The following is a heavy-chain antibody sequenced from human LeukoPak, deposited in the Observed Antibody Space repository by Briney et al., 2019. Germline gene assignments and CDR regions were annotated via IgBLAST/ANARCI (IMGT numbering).Heavy chain of an antibody. D-gene: IGHD3-22*01. CDR1: GYTLTELS. CDR3: ATILLAPDYYDSSGYYPN. Sequence: ASVKVSCKVSGYTLTELSMHWVRQAPGKGLEWMGGFDPEDGETIYAQKFQGRVTMTEDTSTDTAYMELSSLRSEDTAVYYCATILLAPDYYDSSGYYPNWGQGTLVTVSS. J-gene: IGHJ4*02. V-gene: IGHV1-24*01. CDR2: FDPEDGET.